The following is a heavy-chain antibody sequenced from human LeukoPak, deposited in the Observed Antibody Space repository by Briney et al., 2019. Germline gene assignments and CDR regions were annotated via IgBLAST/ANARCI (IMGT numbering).Heavy chain of an antibody. CDR3: ARLKKERFGELFSRLTSTPRYYFDY. CDR2: IYYGGST. J-gene: IGHJ4*02. Sequence: TGGSLRLSCAASGFTFSSYEMNWIRQPPGKGLEWIGSIYYGGSTYYNPSLKSRVTISVDTSKNQFSLKLSSVTAADTAVYYCARLKKERFGELFSRLTSTPRYYFDYWGQGTLVTVSS. CDR1: GFTFSSYE. D-gene: IGHD3-10*01. V-gene: IGHV4-39*01.